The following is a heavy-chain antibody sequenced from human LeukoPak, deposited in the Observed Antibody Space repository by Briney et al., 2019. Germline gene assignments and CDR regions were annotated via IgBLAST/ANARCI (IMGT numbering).Heavy chain of an antibody. CDR2: IRPDGSEK. Sequence: GGSLRLSCAASGFTFSNSWMNWVRQAPGKGLEWVANIRPDGSEKDCVDSVKGRFTISRDNAKNSLYLQMNSLRVEDTALYYCARGGESRAMLLQWGQGTLVTVSS. V-gene: IGHV3-7*04. D-gene: IGHD3-16*01. CDR1: GFTFSNSW. J-gene: IGHJ4*02. CDR3: ARGGESRAMLLQ.